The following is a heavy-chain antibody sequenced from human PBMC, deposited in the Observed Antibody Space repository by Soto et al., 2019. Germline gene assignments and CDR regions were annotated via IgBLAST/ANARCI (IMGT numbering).Heavy chain of an antibody. J-gene: IGHJ4*02. CDR3: ASGVTMIPWWSYFDY. D-gene: IGHD3-22*01. CDR1: GGTFSSYA. Sequence: ASVKVSCKASGGTFSSYAISWVRQAPGQGLEWMGGIIPIFGTANYAQKFQGRVTITADESTSTAYMELSSLRSEDTAVYYCASGVTMIPWWSYFDYWGQGTLVTVSS. CDR2: IIPIFGTA. V-gene: IGHV1-69*13.